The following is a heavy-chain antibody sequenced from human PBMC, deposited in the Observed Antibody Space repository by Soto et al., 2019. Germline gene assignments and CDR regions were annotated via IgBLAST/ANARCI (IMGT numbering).Heavy chain of an antibody. CDR1: GGSISSGGYY. CDR2: TYYSGST. Sequence: SETLSLTCTVSGGSISSGGYYWSWIRQHPGKGLEWIGYTYYSGSTYYNPSLKSRVTISVDTSKNQFSLKLSSVTAADTAVYYCARVKIAAAGYYYYGMDVWGQGTTVTVSS. J-gene: IGHJ6*02. V-gene: IGHV4-31*03. CDR3: ARVKIAAAGYYYYGMDV. D-gene: IGHD6-13*01.